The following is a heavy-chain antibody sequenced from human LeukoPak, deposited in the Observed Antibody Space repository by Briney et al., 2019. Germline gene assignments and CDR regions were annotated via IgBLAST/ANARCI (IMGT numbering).Heavy chain of an antibody. CDR3: AKDSKIVGATFRSYHYMDV. CDR1: GFTFSSYA. V-gene: IGHV3-23*01. J-gene: IGHJ6*03. Sequence: GGSLRLSCAASGFTFSSYAMSWVRQAPGKGLEWVSAIRGSGDRTHYADSVKGRFTISRDNSKNTLYLQMNSLRAEDTAVYYCAKDSKIVGATFRSYHYMDVWGKGTAVTVSS. CDR2: IRGSGDRT. D-gene: IGHD1-26*01.